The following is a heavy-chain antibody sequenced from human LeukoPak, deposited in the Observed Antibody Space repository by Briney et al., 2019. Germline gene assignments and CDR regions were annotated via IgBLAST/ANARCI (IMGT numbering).Heavy chain of an antibody. J-gene: IGHJ4*02. Sequence: ASVKVSCKASGYTFTDYYTHWVRQATGQGLEWMGWMNPNSGNTGYAQKFQGRVTMTRNTSIITAYMELSSLRSEDTAVYYCARGAPGGYCSGGSCPYFDYWGQGTLVTVSS. V-gene: IGHV1-8*02. CDR3: ARGAPGGYCSGGSCPYFDY. CDR1: GYTFTDYY. D-gene: IGHD2-15*01. CDR2: MNPNSGNT.